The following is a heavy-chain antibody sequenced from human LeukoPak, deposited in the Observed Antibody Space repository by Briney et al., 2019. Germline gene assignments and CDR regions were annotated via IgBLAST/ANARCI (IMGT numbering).Heavy chain of an antibody. CDR2: ISSSGSTI. D-gene: IGHD5-18*01. Sequence: GGSLRLSCAASGFTFSDYYMSWIRQAPGKGLEWVSYISSSGSTIYYVDSVKGRFTISRDNAKNSLYPQMNSLRAEDTAVYYCARCRGYSYGYEDYWGQGTLVTVSS. V-gene: IGHV3-11*04. CDR3: ARCRGYSYGYEDY. CDR1: GFTFSDYY. J-gene: IGHJ4*02.